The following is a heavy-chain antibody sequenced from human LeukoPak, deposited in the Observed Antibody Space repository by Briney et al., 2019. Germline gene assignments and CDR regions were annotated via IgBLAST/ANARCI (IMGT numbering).Heavy chain of an antibody. CDR1: GGSFSGYY. J-gene: IGHJ6*02. D-gene: IGHD6-13*01. CDR2: INHSGST. V-gene: IGHV4-34*01. CDR3: ARRIAAAGTAAAGTGMDV. Sequence: PSETLSLTCAVYGGSFSGYYWTGIRQPPGKGLEWIGEINHSGSTNYNPSLKSRVTISVDTSKNQFSLKLSSVTAADTAVYYCARRIAAAGTAAAGTGMDVWGQGTTVTVSS.